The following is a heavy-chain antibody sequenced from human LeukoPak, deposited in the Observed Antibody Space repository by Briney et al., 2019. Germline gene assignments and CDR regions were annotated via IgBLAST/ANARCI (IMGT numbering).Heavy chain of an antibody. V-gene: IGHV3-74*01. J-gene: IGHJ2*01. CDR2: INRDGSAT. Sequence: GGSLRLSCAASGFSISTYWIHWVRQAPGKGVVWVSRINRDGSATYYADSVKGRVTISRDNAKNSLYMQMNSLKAEDTAVYYCARDQGDGYYGSGCYGPYWYFDLCGRGNLVTVTS. D-gene: IGHD3-10*01. CDR3: ARDQGDGYYGSGCYGPYWYFDL. CDR1: GFSISTYW.